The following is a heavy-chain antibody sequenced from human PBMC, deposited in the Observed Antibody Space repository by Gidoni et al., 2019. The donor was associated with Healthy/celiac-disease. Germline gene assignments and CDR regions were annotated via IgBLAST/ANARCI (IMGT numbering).Heavy chain of an antibody. CDR1: GGSFSGYY. J-gene: IGHJ5*02. Sequence: QVQLQQWGAGLLKPSETLSLTCAVYGGSFSGYYWSWIRQPPGKGLDWIGEINHSGSTNYNPSLKSRVTISVDTSKNQFSRKLSSGTAAYTAVYYCARPPRYCSSTSCYTGWFDPWGQGTLVTVSA. CDR3: ARPPRYCSSTSCYTGWFDP. V-gene: IGHV4-34*01. D-gene: IGHD2-2*02. CDR2: INHSGST.